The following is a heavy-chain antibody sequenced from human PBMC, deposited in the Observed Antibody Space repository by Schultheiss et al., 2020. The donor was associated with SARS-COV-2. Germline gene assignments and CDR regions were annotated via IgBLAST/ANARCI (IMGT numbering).Heavy chain of an antibody. Sequence: GGSLRLSCVASGFTFRAFPMHWVRQAPGKGLEWVALISYYGDEEYYAESVKGRFTISRDNSKNTLYLQMNSLRAEDTAVYYCAKEKLNYFDYWGQGILVTVSS. V-gene: IGHV3-30-3*01. CDR2: ISYYGDEE. J-gene: IGHJ4*02. CDR1: GFTFRAFP. D-gene: IGHD1-7*01. CDR3: AKEKLNYFDY.